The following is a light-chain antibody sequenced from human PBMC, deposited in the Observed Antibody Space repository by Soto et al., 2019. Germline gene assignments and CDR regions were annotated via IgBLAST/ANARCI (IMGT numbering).Light chain of an antibody. Sequence: QSALTQPRSVSGSPGQSVTISCTGTSSDVGGYNYVSWYQQHPGKAPKLMIYDVSKRPSGVPVRFSGSKSGNTASLTISGLQAEDEADYYCCSYAGSDYVFGTGTKLTVL. CDR3: CSYAGSDYV. J-gene: IGLJ1*01. CDR2: DVS. CDR1: SSDVGGYNY. V-gene: IGLV2-11*01.